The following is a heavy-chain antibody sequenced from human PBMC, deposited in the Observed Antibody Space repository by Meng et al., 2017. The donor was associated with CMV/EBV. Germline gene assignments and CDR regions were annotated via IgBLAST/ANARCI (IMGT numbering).Heavy chain of an antibody. V-gene: IGHV1-18*01. CDR1: GYTFTSYG. Sequence: ASVKVSCKASGYTFTSYGISWVRQAPGQGLEWMGWISAYNGNTNYAQKLQGRVTMTTDTSTSTAYMELSSLRSEDTAVYYCATDFYCSSTSCSTGYYYYGMDVWGQGTTVTVSS. D-gene: IGHD2-2*01. CDR2: ISAYNGNT. J-gene: IGHJ6*02. CDR3: ATDFYCSSTSCSTGYYYYGMDV.